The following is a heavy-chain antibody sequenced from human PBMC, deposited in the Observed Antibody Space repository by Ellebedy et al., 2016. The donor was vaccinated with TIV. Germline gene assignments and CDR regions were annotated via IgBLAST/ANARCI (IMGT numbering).Heavy chain of an antibody. Sequence: GESLKISCAASGFTFSSYAMSWVRQAPGKGLEWVSTISSTGSRTYYADSVEGRFIISRDNSKKTLYLQMNSLRAEDTAVYYCAKPYDGGSYVPWDWGQGTLVTVSS. D-gene: IGHD2-21*01. CDR1: GFTFSSYA. V-gene: IGHV3-23*01. J-gene: IGHJ4*02. CDR2: ISSTGSRT. CDR3: AKPYDGGSYVPWD.